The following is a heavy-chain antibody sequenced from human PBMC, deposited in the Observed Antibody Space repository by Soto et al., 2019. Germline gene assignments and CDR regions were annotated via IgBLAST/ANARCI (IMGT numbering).Heavy chain of an antibody. Sequence: QVQLVQSGAEVKGPGASVRVSCKASGYNFNTYGISWVRRAPGQGLEWMGWISAYNGHTDYSQKFQARVTMTTDTSTNTVSMELRGLRSDDTATYYCARGRTWGARDFDYWGQGTLVTVSS. V-gene: IGHV1-18*01. J-gene: IGHJ4*02. CDR1: GYNFNTYG. CDR2: ISAYNGHT. D-gene: IGHD3-16*01. CDR3: ARGRTWGARDFDY.